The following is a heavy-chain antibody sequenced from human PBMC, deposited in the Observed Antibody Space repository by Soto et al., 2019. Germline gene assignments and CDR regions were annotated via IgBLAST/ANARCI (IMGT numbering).Heavy chain of an antibody. CDR3: AKDHCSSTSCYFLGYYYYGMDV. CDR1: GFTFSSYA. Sequence: EVQLLESGGGLVQPGGSLRLSCAASGFTFSSYAMSWVRQAPGKGLEWVSAISGSGGSTYYEDSVKGRFTISRDNSKNTLYLKMNSLRAEDTAVYYCAKDHCSSTSCYFLGYYYYGMDVWGQGTTVTVSS. J-gene: IGHJ6*02. CDR2: ISGSGGST. V-gene: IGHV3-23*01. D-gene: IGHD2-2*01.